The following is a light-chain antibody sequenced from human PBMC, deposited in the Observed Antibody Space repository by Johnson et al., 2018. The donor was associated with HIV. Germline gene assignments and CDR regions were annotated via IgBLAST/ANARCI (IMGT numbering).Light chain of an antibody. CDR1: SSDMGNYA. CDR2: DNN. V-gene: IGLV1-51*01. J-gene: IGLJ1*01. CDR3: GTWDSSLSAGGYV. Sequence: QSVLTQPPSVSAAPGQKVTISCSGSSSDMGNYAVSWYQHLPGTAPKLLIYDNNKRHSGIPDRFSGSKSGTSATLGITGLQTGDEADYYCGTWDSSLSAGGYVFGTGTKVTVL.